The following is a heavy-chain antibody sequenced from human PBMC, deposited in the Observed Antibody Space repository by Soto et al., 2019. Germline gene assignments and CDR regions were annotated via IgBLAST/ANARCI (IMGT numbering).Heavy chain of an antibody. CDR2: SKNKLTSYT. D-gene: IGHD6-13*01. CDR1: GFTFNDHF. CDR3: ASPHRTSSTWSYY. J-gene: IGHJ4*02. V-gene: IGHV3-72*01. Sequence: EVQLVEFGGGLVQPGGSLRLSCAASGFTFNDHFMDWVRQAPGKGLEWLGRSKNKLTSYTAASVEGRFTVSRGDSGTLGYLQMTGLKSADTAVYFCASPHRTSSTWSYYWGRGTLVTVSS.